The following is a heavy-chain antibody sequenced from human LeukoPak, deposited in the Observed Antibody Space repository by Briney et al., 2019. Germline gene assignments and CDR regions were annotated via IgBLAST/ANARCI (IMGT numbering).Heavy chain of an antibody. CDR3: ARDRGYCSGGSCYWTSFDP. D-gene: IGHD2-15*01. CDR1: GFIFSNFG. Sequence: GESLRLSCAAAGFIFSNFGMHWVRQAPGKGPEWVSYISSSGSTIYYADSVEGRFTISRDNAKNSLYLQMNSLRAEDTAVYYCARDRGYCSGGSCYWTSFDPWGQGTLVTVSS. J-gene: IGHJ5*02. CDR2: ISSSGSTI. V-gene: IGHV3-48*04.